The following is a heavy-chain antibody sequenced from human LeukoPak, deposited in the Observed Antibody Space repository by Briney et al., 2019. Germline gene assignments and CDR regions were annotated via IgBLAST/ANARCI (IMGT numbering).Heavy chain of an antibody. V-gene: IGHV4-34*01. CDR2: INHSGST. CDR1: GGSFSGYY. CDR3: ARGSSGSYLLDY. J-gene: IGHJ4*02. D-gene: IGHD1-26*01. Sequence: SDTLSLTCAVYGGSFSGYYWSWIRQPPGKGLEWIGEINHSGSTNYNPSLKSRVTISVDTSKNQFSLKLSSVTAADTAVYYCARGSSGSYLLDYWGQGTLVTVSS.